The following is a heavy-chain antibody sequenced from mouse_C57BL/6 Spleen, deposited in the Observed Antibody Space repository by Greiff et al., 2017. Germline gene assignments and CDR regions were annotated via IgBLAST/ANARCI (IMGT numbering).Heavy chain of an antibody. J-gene: IGHJ2*01. CDR3: ARQDDYGYFDY. V-gene: IGHV5-6*01. CDR1: GFTFSSYG. Sequence: VQLKESGGDLVKPGGSLKLSCAASGFTFSSYGMSWVRQTPDKRLEWVATISSGGSYTYYPDSVKGRFTISRDNAKNTLYLQMSSLKSEDTAMYYCARQDDYGYFDYWGQGTTLTVSS. CDR2: ISSGGSYT. D-gene: IGHD2-4*01.